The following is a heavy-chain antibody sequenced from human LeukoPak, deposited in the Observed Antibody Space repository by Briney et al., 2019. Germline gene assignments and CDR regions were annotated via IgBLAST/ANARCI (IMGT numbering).Heavy chain of an antibody. Sequence: GGSLRLSCTASGFTFSSYATNWVRQAPGKGLECVSAISGSGGSTYYAVSVKGRFTISRDNSKNTLYLQMNSLRAEDTAVYYCAKFCSGGSCYSYFQHWGQGTLVTVSS. J-gene: IGHJ1*01. CDR3: AKFCSGGSCYSYFQH. CDR2: ISGSGGST. V-gene: IGHV3-23*01. CDR1: GFTFSSYA. D-gene: IGHD2-15*01.